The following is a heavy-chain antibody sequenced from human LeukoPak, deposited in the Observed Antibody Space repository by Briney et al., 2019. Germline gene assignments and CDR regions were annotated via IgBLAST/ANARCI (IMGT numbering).Heavy chain of an antibody. CDR1: GFIFSDFY. D-gene: IGHD1-1*01. J-gene: IGHJ5*02. V-gene: IGHV3-11*01. CDR3: ARSQWNPGKTTQTT. CDR2: IYSNSDYI. Sequence: GGSLRLSCAGSGFIFSDFYMSWIRQAPGKGLEWVSLIYSNSDYIYYADSVKGRFTISRDNAKNSLYLQMNSLRAEDTAVYYCARSQWNPGKTTQTTWGQGTLVTVSS.